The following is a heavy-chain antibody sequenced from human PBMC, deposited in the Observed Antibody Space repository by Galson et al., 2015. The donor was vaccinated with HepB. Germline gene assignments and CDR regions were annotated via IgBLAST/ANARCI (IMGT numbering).Heavy chain of an antibody. V-gene: IGHV5-10-1*01. CDR1: GYTFTNYW. Sequence: QSGAEVTKPGESLRMSCKGSGYTFTNYWIHWVRQMPGKGLEWMGRIDPRDSYTNYRRSFQGHVTISVDKSINTAYLQWSGLKASDTAMYYCARRIATSGRGGLGMDVWGQGTTVTVSS. CDR3: ARRIATSGRGGLGMDV. D-gene: IGHD6-13*01. CDR2: IDPRDSYT. J-gene: IGHJ6*02.